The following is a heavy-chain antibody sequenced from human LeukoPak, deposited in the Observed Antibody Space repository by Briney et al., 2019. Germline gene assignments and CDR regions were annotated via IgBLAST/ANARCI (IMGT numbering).Heavy chain of an antibody. J-gene: IGHJ4*02. CDR3: ARRRLSSSWQEYYFDY. CDR2: IYPGDSDT. D-gene: IGHD6-13*01. V-gene: IGHV5-51*01. CDR1: GYSFTSYW. Sequence: GESLKISCKGSGYSFTSYWIGWVRQMPGKGLEWMGIIYPGDSDTRYSPSFQGQVTISADKSISTAYLQWSSLKASDTAMYYCARRRLSSSWQEYYFDYWGQGTLVTVSS.